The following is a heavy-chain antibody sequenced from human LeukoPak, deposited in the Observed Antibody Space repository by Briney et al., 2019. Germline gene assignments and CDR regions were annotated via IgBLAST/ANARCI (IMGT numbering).Heavy chain of an antibody. D-gene: IGHD6-13*01. V-gene: IGHV3-53*01. CDR3: ARAAPGYSSSWYHLDY. J-gene: IGHJ4*02. Sequence: PGGSLRLSCAASGFTVSSKYMSWVRQAPGKGLEWVSVIYSGGSTYYADSVKGRFTISRDNSKNTLYLQMNSLRAEDTAVYYCARAAPGYSSSWYHLDYWGQGTLVTVSS. CDR2: IYSGGST. CDR1: GFTVSSKY.